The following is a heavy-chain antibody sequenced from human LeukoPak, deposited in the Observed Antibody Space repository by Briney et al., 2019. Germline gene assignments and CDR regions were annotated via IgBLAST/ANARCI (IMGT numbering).Heavy chain of an antibody. Sequence: SETLSLTCTVSGGSISSSSYYWGWIRQPPGKGLEWIGSIYYSGSTYYNPSLKSRVTISVDTSKNQFSLKLSSVTAADTAVYYCARQDPPYCGGDCYSPGAFDIWGQGTMVTVSS. CDR1: GGSISSSSYY. D-gene: IGHD2-21*01. J-gene: IGHJ3*02. V-gene: IGHV4-39*01. CDR2: IYYSGST. CDR3: ARQDPPYCGGDCYSPGAFDI.